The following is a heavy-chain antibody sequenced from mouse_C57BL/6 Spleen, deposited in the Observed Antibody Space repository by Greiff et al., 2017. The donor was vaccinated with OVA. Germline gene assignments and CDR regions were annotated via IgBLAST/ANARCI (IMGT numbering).Heavy chain of an antibody. D-gene: IGHD2-4*01. Sequence: EVQLQQSGPELVKPGASVKISCKASGYTFTDYYMNWVKQSHGKSLEWIGDLNPNNGGTSYNQKFKGKATLTVDKSSSTAYMELRSLTSEDSAVYYCAREVDDYDEAWFAYWGQGTLVTVSA. V-gene: IGHV1-26*01. J-gene: IGHJ3*01. CDR2: LNPNNGGT. CDR1: GYTFTDYY. CDR3: AREVDDYDEAWFAY.